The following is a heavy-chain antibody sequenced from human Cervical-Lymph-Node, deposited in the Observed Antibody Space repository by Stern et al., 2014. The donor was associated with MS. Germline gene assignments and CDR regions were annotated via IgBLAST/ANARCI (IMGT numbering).Heavy chain of an antibody. CDR2: SYWDEDK. V-gene: IGHV2-5*02. CDR3: TRSRSYTYGAKRAWYFDL. Sequence: QVTLKESGPTLVKPTQTLTLTCTFSGFSFSTGEVGVGWIRQPPGKALEWLGLSYWDEDKRYSPSLQCRLTITKDTSKSQVVLTMTNMDPVDTATYYCTRSRSYTYGAKRAWYFDLWGRGTHVTVAS. CDR1: GFSFSTGEVG. D-gene: IGHD4-23*01. J-gene: IGHJ2*01.